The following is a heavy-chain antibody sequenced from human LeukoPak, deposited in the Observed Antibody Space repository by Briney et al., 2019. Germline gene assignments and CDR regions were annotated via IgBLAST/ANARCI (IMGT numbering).Heavy chain of an antibody. CDR1: GYTFTGSY. CDR2: INPNSGGT. CDR3: ATAHDGAYYFDY. D-gene: IGHD3-16*01. J-gene: IGHJ4*02. V-gene: IGHV1-2*02. Sequence: ASVKVSCKASGYTFTGSYMHWVRQAPGQGLEWMGWINPNSGGTNYAQKFQGRVTMTRDTSISTAYMELSRLRSDDTAVYYCATAHDGAYYFDYWGQGTLVTVSS.